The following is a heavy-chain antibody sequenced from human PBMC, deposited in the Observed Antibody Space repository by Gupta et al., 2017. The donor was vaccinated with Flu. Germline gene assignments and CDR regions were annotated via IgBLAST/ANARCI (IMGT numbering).Heavy chain of an antibody. Sequence: EMHLVESGGGLVQPGKSLRLSCVGSGFQFDEYAMHWVRQIPGKGLEWVAGISWKSGSMGYADSVKGRFTISRDNAKNSLYLQMSSLRSEDTALDYCTKDMGSSYYQRDGMDVWGQGTAVLVS. CDR3: TKDMGSSYYQRDGMDV. J-gene: IGHJ6*02. D-gene: IGHD2-15*01. CDR1: GFQFDEYA. CDR2: ISWKSGSM. V-gene: IGHV3-9*01.